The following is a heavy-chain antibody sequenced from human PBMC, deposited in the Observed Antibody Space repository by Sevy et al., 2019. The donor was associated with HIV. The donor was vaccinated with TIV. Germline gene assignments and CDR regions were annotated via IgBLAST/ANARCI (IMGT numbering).Heavy chain of an antibody. CDR3: ARGALSGSYARPLDY. D-gene: IGHD1-26*01. CDR1: GFTFSIYD. Sequence: GGSLRLSCAASGFTFSIYDMHWVRQATGKGLEWISAINTVGDTYYPGSVKGRFTISRENAKNSLYLQMNSLRAGDTAVYYCARGALSGSYARPLDYWGQGTLVTVSS. V-gene: IGHV3-13*01. CDR2: INTVGDT. J-gene: IGHJ4*02.